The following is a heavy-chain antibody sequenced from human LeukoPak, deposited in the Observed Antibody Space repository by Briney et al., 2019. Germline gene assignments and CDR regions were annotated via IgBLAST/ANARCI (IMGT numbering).Heavy chain of an antibody. V-gene: IGHV3-23*01. Sequence: GGSLRLSCAASGFTFSTFAMIWVRQPPGKGLEWVSSIFPSGGEIHYADSVRGRFTISRDNSKSTLSLQMNSLRAEDTAVYYCARALKYAWGQGTLVTVSS. CDR1: GFTFSTFA. CDR2: IFPSGGEI. J-gene: IGHJ5*02. CDR3: ARALKYA.